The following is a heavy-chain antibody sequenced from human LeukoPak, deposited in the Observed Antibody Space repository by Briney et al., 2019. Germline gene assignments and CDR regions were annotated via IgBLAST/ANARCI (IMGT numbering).Heavy chain of an antibody. CDR1: GFTFSSYS. CDR2: ISSNSSTT. CDR3: ARDGLMDV. Sequence: GGSLRLSCVASGFTFSSYSMNWVRQAPGKGLEWISYISSNSSTTFYADSVKGRFTISRDNAQNSLYVQMNSLRAEDTAIYYCARDGLMDVWGTGTTVTVSS. V-gene: IGHV3-48*01. J-gene: IGHJ6*03.